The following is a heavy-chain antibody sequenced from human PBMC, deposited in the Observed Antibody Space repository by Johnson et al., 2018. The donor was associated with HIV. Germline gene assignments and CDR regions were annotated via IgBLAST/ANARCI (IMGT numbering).Heavy chain of an antibody. Sequence: VQLVESGGGLVQPGGSLRLSCAASVFTFSSYWMSWVRQAPVKGLEWVANIKQDGSEKYYVDSVKGRFTISRDNAKNSLYLQMNSLRAEDTAVYYCARERYGSQAIDAFDIWGQGTMVTVSS. CDR1: VFTFSSYW. J-gene: IGHJ3*02. D-gene: IGHD2-15*01. CDR3: ARERYGSQAIDAFDI. CDR2: IKQDGSEK. V-gene: IGHV3-7*01.